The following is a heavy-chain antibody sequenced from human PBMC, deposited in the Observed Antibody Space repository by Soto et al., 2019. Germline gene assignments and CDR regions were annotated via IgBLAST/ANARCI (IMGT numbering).Heavy chain of an antibody. CDR2: IYFTGTT. CDR3: ARVRRIGMSGSPGDS. D-gene: IGHD3-10*01. J-gene: IGHJ4*02. V-gene: IGHV4-38-2*01. Sequence: PSETLSLTXDVSGYAISSGFYRAWIRQPPGKRLEWIGNIYFTGTTSYNPSLKTRVTMSVDTSKNQFSLRLSSVTAADTAVFYCARVRRIGMSGSPGDSWGQGTQVTVSS. CDR1: GYAISSGFY.